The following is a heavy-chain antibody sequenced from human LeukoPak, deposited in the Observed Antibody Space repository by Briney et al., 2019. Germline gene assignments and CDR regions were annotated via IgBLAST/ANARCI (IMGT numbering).Heavy chain of an antibody. V-gene: IGHV4-59*01. J-gene: IGHJ4*02. D-gene: IGHD2-2*01. Sequence: PSETLSLTCTVSGGSISNYYWSWIRQPPENGLEWIGYIYSSVSTSYNPSLKGRVTISVDTSKNQFSLKLSSVTAADTAVYYCARSAMYQLLGSFDYWGQGTLVTVSS. CDR1: GGSISNYY. CDR3: ARSAMYQLLGSFDY. CDR2: IYSSVST.